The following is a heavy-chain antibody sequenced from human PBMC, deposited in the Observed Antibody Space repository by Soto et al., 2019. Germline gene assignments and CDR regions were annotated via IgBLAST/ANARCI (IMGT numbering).Heavy chain of an antibody. CDR1: GFTSSSYS. V-gene: IGHV3-21*01. D-gene: IGHD3-10*01. CDR2: ISSSSSYI. J-gene: IGHJ4*02. Sequence: ESGGGLVKPGGSLRLSCAASGFTSSSYSMNWVRQAPGKGLEWVSSISSSSSYIYYADSVKGRFTISRDNAKNSLYLQMNSLRAEDTAVYYCARGPQGGSGSYYNVPFDYWGQGTLVTVSS. CDR3: ARGPQGGSGSYYNVPFDY.